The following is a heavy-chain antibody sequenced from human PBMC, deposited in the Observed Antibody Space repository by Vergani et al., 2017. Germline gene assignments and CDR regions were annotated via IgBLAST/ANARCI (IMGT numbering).Heavy chain of an antibody. D-gene: IGHD3-16*01. J-gene: IGHJ5*02. CDR3: ARDYVGRATRFDP. CDR1: GGSVSSGSHY. CDR2: IYYSGST. V-gene: IGHV4-61*10. Sequence: QVQLQESGPGLVKPSETLSLTCTVSGGSVSSGSHYWSWIRQPAGKGLEWIGYIYYSGSTNYNPSLKSRVSISVDTSKKQFSLKLSSVTAADTAVYYCARDYVGRATRFDPWGQGTLVTVSS.